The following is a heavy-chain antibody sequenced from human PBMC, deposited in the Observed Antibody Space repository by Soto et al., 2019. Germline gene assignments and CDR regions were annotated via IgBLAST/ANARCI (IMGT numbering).Heavy chain of an antibody. CDR2: TRNKANSYTT. J-gene: IGHJ6*02. V-gene: IGHV3-72*01. Sequence: EVQLVESGGGLVQPGGSLRLSCAASGFTFSDHYMDWVRQAPGKGLEWVGRTRNKANSYTTEYAASVKGRFTISRDDSKNSLYLQMNSLKTEDTAVYYCARLAFYYYYGIDVWGQGTTVTVSS. CDR3: ARLAFYYYYGIDV. CDR1: GFTFSDHY.